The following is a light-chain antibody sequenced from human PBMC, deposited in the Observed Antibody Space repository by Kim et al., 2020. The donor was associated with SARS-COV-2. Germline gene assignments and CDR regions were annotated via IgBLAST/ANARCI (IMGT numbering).Light chain of an antibody. J-gene: IGKJ2*01. CDR1: QSVVSRF. V-gene: IGKV3-20*01. Sequence: LSPGERATLSCRASQSVVSRFLAWFQQKSGQPPRLLIHDASSRATGIPDRFSGSGSGTDFTLTINRLETEDFAVYYCQQYGSSPYTFGQGTKLEI. CDR2: DAS. CDR3: QQYGSSPYT.